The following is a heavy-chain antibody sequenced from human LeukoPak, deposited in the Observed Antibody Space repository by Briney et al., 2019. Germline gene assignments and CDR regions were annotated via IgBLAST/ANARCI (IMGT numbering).Heavy chain of an antibody. J-gene: IGHJ4*02. CDR3: AGDPLEY. CDR2: ISYDGSNK. Sequence: GGSLRLSCAASGFTFSSYAMHWVRQAPGKGLEWVAVISYDGSNKYYADSVKGRFTISRDNSKNTLYLQMNSLRAEDTAVYYCAGDPLEYWGQGTLVTVSS. V-gene: IGHV3-30-3*01. CDR1: GFTFSSYA.